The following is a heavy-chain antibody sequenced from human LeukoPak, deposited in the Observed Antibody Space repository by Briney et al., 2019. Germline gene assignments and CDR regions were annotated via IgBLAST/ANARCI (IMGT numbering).Heavy chain of an antibody. CDR3: AKGAYYDL. CDR2: ISGSGDST. J-gene: IGHJ4*02. CDR1: GFTFSSYG. D-gene: IGHD3-22*01. V-gene: IGHV3-23*01. Sequence: GGLRLSCVASGFTFSSYGMNWVRQAPGKGLEWVSAISGSGDSTYYADSVKGRFTISRDNSKNTLYLQMNSLRAEDTAVCYCAKGAYYDLWGQGTLVTVSS.